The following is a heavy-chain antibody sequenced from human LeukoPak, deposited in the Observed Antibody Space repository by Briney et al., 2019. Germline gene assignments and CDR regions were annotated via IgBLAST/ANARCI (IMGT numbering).Heavy chain of an antibody. CDR3: ASGSYAILAY. CDR1: GFNFSNYE. CDR2: ISSSGRTM. J-gene: IGHJ4*02. D-gene: IGHD1-26*01. Sequence: GGSLRLSCAASGFNFSNYEMNWVRQAPGRGLEWVSYISSSGRTMYYADSVKGRFTISRDNAKNSLYLQLNSLRDEDTAVYYCASGSYAILAYWGQGTLVTVSS. V-gene: IGHV3-48*03.